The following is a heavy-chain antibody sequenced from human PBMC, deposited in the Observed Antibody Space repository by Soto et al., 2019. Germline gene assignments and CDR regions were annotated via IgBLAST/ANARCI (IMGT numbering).Heavy chain of an antibody. CDR2: IWYDRSNK. V-gene: IGHV3-33*01. CDR1: GFTFSSYG. Sequence: QVQLVESGGGVVQPGRSLRLSCAASGFTFSSYGMHWVRQAPGKGLEWVAVIWYDRSNKYYADSVKGRFTISRDNSKNTLYLQMNSLRAEDTAVYYCARGLTVTTVSSDFDYWGQGTLVTVSS. J-gene: IGHJ4*02. CDR3: ARGLTVTTVSSDFDY. D-gene: IGHD4-17*01.